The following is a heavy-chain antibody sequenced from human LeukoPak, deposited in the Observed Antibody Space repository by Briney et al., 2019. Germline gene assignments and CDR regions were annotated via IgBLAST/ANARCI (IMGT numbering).Heavy chain of an antibody. CDR3: AKDLGKVIAAAGTSGFDS. D-gene: IGHD6-13*01. J-gene: IGHJ4*01. V-gene: IGHV3-43*01. CDR1: GFNFDDYT. Sequence: GGSLRLSCAASGFNFDDYTMHWVRQIPGKSLEWASLINWDGGSTFYADSVKGRFTISRDTRKNFLYLQMISLRTEDTALYYCAKDLGKVIAAAGTSGFDSWGRGTLVTVSS. CDR2: INWDGGST.